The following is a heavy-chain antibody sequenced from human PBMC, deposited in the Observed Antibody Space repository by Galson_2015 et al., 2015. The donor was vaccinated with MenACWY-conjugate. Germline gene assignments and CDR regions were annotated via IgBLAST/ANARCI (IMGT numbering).Heavy chain of an antibody. D-gene: IGHD1-26*01. CDR2: ISPIDSKT. V-gene: IGHV5-51*01. Sequence: QSGAQVTKPGESLQISCKASGCNFITYWNGWGRQVLGKGLEWVGLISPIDSKTRYSPAFEGRVTISADNSITTAYLQWNSLQASDTAMYYCAIHPPGGRGMDVWGQGTTVTVSS. CDR3: AIHPPGGRGMDV. CDR1: GCNFITYW. J-gene: IGHJ6*02.